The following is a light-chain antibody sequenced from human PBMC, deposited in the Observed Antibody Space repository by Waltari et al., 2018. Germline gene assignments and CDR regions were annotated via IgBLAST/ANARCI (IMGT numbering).Light chain of an antibody. V-gene: IGKV3-20*01. CDR1: QSVTRS. Sequence: SCRANQSVTRSLDWYQQKPGQAPRLLIYGASNRATGIPDRFSGSGSGTDFSLTISSLEPEDFAVYYCQHYLRLPVTFGQGTKVEIK. J-gene: IGKJ1*01. CDR2: GAS. CDR3: QHYLRLPVT.